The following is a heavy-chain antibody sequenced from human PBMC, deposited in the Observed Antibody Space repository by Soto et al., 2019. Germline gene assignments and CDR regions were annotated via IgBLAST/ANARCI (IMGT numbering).Heavy chain of an antibody. CDR1: GFTFSSYG. CDR3: AKDVWQWLGTNYYYYYGMDV. Sequence: GGSLRLSCAASGFTFSSYGMHWVRQAPGKGLEWVAVISYDGSNKYYADSVKGRFTISRDNSKNTLYLQMNSLRAEDTAVYYCAKDVWQWLGTNYYYYYGMDVWGQGTTVTVSS. V-gene: IGHV3-30*18. D-gene: IGHD6-19*01. CDR2: ISYDGSNK. J-gene: IGHJ6*02.